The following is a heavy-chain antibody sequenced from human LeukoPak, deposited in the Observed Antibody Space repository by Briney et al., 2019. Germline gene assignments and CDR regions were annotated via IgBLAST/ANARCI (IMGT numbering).Heavy chain of an antibody. CDR3: ARVAVYYDILTGYYPHGYFDY. CDR1: GGSISSYY. V-gene: IGHV4-4*07. D-gene: IGHD3-9*01. J-gene: IGHJ4*02. CDR2: IYTSGST. Sequence: SETLSLTYTVSGGSISSYYWSWIRQPAGKGLEWIGRIYTSGSTNYNPSLKSRVTMSVDTSKNQFSLKLSSVTAADTAVYYCARVAVYYDILTGYYPHGYFDYWGQGTLVTVSS.